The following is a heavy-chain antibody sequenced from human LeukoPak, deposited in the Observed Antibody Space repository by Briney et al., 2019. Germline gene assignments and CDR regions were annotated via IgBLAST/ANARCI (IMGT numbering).Heavy chain of an antibody. D-gene: IGHD3-10*01. CDR3: ARGPKLTRGVTNWFDP. CDR2: IFYSGTT. CDR1: RGFITNNNYF. J-gene: IGHJ5*02. Sequence: SETLSLICSVSRGFITNNNYFWGWIRQAPGKGLEWIGNIFYSGTTYYNPSLPSLKGRITILVDTSKNQFSLKLRSVTAADTAVYYCARGPKLTRGVTNWFDPWGQGTLVTVSS. V-gene: IGHV4-39*07.